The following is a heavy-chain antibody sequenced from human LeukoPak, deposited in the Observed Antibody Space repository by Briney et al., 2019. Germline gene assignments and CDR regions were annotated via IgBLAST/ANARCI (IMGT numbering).Heavy chain of an antibody. Sequence: SETLSLTCTVSGGSISSSSYYWGWIRQPPGKGLEWIGRIYYSGSTYYNPSLKSRVTISVDTSKNQFSLKRSSVTAADTAVYYCARRVYRGRYCSGGSCYSEPGRPNWFDPWGQGTLATVSS. CDR2: IYYSGST. D-gene: IGHD2-15*01. CDR3: ARRVYRGRYCSGGSCYSEPGRPNWFDP. V-gene: IGHV4-39*01. J-gene: IGHJ5*02. CDR1: GGSISSSSYY.